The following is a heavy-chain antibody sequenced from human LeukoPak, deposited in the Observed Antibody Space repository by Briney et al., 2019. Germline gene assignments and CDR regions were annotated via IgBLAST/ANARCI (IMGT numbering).Heavy chain of an antibody. J-gene: IGHJ4*02. CDR2: INPSGGST. CDR3: ARDSASYITMIVVVTPDFDY. CDR1: GYTFTSYY. V-gene: IGHV1-46*01. Sequence: ASVKVSCKAPGYTFTSYYMHWVRQAPGQGLEWMGIINPSGGSTSYAQKFQGRVTMTRDTSTSTVYMELSSLRSEDTAVYYCARDSASYITMIVVVTPDFDYWGQGSLVTVSS. D-gene: IGHD3-22*01.